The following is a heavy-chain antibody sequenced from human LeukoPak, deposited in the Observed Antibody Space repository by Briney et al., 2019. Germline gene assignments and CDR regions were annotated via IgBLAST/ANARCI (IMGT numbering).Heavy chain of an antibody. V-gene: IGHV4-61*01. D-gene: IGHD6-6*01. J-gene: IGHJ4*02. CDR1: GGSVSSGSYY. CDR3: ARVDPDSSSTLEVFDY. Sequence: SETLSLTCTVSGGSVSSGSYYWSWIRQPPGKGLEWIGYIYYGGSTNYNPSLKSRVTISVDTSKNQFSLKLSSVTAADTAVYYCARVDPDSSSTLEVFDYWGQGTLVTVSS. CDR2: IYYGGST.